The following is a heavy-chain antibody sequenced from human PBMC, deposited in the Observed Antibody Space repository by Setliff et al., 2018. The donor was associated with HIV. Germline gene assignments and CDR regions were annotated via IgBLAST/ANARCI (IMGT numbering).Heavy chain of an antibody. D-gene: IGHD5-12*01. CDR1: GGSISSHY. Sequence: PSETLSLTCTVSGGSISSHYWSWIRQTPGKGLEWIGYIYYSGSTNYNPSLKSRVTISVHTSKNQFSLKLSSVTAADTAVYYCARVRRRDGYHFDYWGQRTLVTVSS. CDR3: ARVRRRDGYHFDY. V-gene: IGHV4-59*11. CDR2: IYYSGST. J-gene: IGHJ4*02.